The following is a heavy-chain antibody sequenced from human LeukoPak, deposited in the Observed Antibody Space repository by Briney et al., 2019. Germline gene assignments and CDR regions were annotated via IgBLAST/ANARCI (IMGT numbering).Heavy chain of an antibody. Sequence: GASVKVSCRASGRTFTGHYIHWVRQAPGQGLEWMGRIDPNSGGTNYAQKFQGRVTITRDTPISTAYMELSRLTSDDTAVYYCASRRGSGSFGADYWGQGTLVTVSS. V-gene: IGHV1-2*06. CDR2: IDPNSGGT. CDR1: GRTFTGHY. D-gene: IGHD1-26*01. J-gene: IGHJ4*02. CDR3: ASRRGSGSFGADY.